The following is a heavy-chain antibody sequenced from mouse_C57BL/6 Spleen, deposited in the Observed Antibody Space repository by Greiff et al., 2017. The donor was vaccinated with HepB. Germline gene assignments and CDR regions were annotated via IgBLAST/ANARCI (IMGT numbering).Heavy chain of an antibody. V-gene: IGHV5-4*01. J-gene: IGHJ3*01. D-gene: IGHD2-2*01. Sequence: EVQLVESGGGLVKPGGSLKLSCAASGFTFSSYAMSWVRQTPEKRLEWVATISDGGSYTYYPDNVKGRFTISRDNAKNNLYLQMSHLKSEDTAMYYCAREGDGYDVAYWGQGTLVTVSA. CDR1: GFTFSSYA. CDR3: AREGDGYDVAY. CDR2: ISDGGSYT.